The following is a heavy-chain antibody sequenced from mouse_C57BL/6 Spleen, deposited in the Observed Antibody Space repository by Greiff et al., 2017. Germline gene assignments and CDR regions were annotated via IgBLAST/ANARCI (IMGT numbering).Heavy chain of an antibody. J-gene: IGHJ1*03. D-gene: IGHD1-1*01. V-gene: IGHV1-82*01. CDR2: IYPGDGDT. CDR3: ARSGTYYGSSRWYVDV. Sequence: VQLVESGPELVKPGASVKISCKASGYAFSSSWMNWVKQRPGKGLEWIGRIYPGDGDTNYNGKFKGKATLTADKSSSTAYMQLSSLTSEDSAVYFCARSGTYYGSSRWYVDVWGTGTTVTVSS. CDR1: GYAFSSSW.